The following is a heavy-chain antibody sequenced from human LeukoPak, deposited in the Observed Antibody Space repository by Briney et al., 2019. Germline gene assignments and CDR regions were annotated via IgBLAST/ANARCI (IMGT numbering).Heavy chain of an antibody. CDR3: ARRRLRYFDWLEGDYYYYYMDV. J-gene: IGHJ6*03. CDR2: IYSGGHT. Sequence: PGGSLRLSCAASGLTVSSNYMSWVRQAPGKGLEWVSVIYSGGHTYYVDSVKGRFTISRDNSKNTLYLQMNTLRAEDTAVYYCARRRLRYFDWLEGDYYYYYMDVWGKGTTVTISS. CDR1: GLTVSSNY. V-gene: IGHV3-53*01. D-gene: IGHD3-9*01.